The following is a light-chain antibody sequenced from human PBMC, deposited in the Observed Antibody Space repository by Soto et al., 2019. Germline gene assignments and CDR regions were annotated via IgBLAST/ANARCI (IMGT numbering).Light chain of an antibody. CDR1: QSVSSSY. CDR3: QQRSNWPRT. Sequence: EIVFTQSPGTVSLSPWERATLSCRASQSVSSSYLAWYQQKPGQPPRLLIYDVSNRATGIPARFSGSGSGTDFSLTISRLEPEDFAVYYCQQRSNWPRTFGQGTKVDIK. CDR2: DVS. J-gene: IGKJ1*01. V-gene: IGKV3D-20*02.